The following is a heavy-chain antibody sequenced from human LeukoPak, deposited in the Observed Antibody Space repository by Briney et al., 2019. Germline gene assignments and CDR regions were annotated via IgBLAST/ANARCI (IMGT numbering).Heavy chain of an antibody. Sequence: GGSLRLSCAASGFTFSSYWMSWVRQAPGKGLEWVANIKQDGSEKYYVDSVKGRFTISRDNAKNSLYLQMNSLRAEDTAVYYCAGVPGVAARPWYFDYWGQGTLVTVSS. D-gene: IGHD6-6*01. CDR2: IKQDGSEK. V-gene: IGHV3-7*01. J-gene: IGHJ4*02. CDR1: GFTFSSYW. CDR3: AGVPGVAARPWYFDY.